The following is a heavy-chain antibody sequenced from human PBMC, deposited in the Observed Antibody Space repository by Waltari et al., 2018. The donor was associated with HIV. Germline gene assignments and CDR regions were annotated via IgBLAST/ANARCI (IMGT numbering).Heavy chain of an antibody. CDR2: ISSSSSTI. D-gene: IGHD1-26*01. CDR3: ARDQEGATSYYGMDV. V-gene: IGHV3-48*01. CDR1: GFTFSSYS. J-gene: IGHJ6*02. Sequence: EVQLVESGGGLVQPGGSLRLSCAASGFTFSSYSMTWVRQAPGKGLEWVSFISSSSSTIYYADSVKGRFTISRDNAKNSLYLQMNSLRAEDTAVYYCARDQEGATSYYGMDVWGQGTTVTVSS.